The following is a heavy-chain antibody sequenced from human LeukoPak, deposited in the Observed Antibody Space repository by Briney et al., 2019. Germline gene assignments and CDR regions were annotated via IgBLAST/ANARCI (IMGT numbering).Heavy chain of an antibody. CDR3: ARLREIPVFGVVTKSTSYFDY. D-gene: IGHD3-3*01. CDR2: IKQDKSEK. Sequence: GGSLRFSCAASGFTFSSYDMSWVRQAPGKGLELVANIKQDKSEKYYVDSVKGRFTISRDNAKNSLYLQMNSLRAEDTAVYYCARLREIPVFGVVTKSTSYFDYWGQGTLVTVSS. J-gene: IGHJ4*02. V-gene: IGHV3-7*01. CDR1: GFTFSSYD.